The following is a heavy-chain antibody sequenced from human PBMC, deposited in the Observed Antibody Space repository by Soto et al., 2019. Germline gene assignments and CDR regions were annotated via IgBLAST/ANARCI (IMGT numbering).Heavy chain of an antibody. Sequence: QVQLVQSGAEVKKPGASVKVSCKASGYTCSNYALPWVRQAPGQRLEWMGWINADNGNTKYSQKFQGRVTFTRDTSASTAYMDLSSLRSEDTAVYYCASPSYGSGNYYWGQGTLVTVSS. CDR1: GYTCSNYA. J-gene: IGHJ4*02. D-gene: IGHD3-10*01. CDR2: INADNGNT. CDR3: ASPSYGSGNYY. V-gene: IGHV1-3*01.